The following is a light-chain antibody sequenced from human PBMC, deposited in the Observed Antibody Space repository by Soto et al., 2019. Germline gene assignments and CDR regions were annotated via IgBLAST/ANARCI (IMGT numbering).Light chain of an antibody. CDR2: AAS. V-gene: IGKV1-39*01. CDR1: QSISNY. CDR3: QQSYSAPLT. J-gene: IGKJ4*01. Sequence: DIQMTQSPPSLSASVGDRVTITCRASQSISNYLNWYQQMPGKAPKVMIYAASSLQSGVSSRFSGSGSGTDFTLTISSLQPEAFATYHCQQSYSAPLTFGGGTKVEIK.